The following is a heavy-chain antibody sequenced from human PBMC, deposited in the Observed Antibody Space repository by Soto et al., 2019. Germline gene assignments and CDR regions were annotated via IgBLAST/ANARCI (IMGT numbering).Heavy chain of an antibody. Sequence: SEALSATCPVSTASLSRSYWWCWVRQLPGKGLEWIGEIYQSGSTSYNPSLQSRVTLAVDKSKNEFSLKMSSVTAADTAVYYCTSKFGQLLADAFDIWGQGTMVT. J-gene: IGHJ3*02. D-gene: IGHD3-10*01. CDR3: TSKFGQLLADAFDI. V-gene: IGHV4-4*02. CDR1: TASLSRSYW. CDR2: IYQSGST.